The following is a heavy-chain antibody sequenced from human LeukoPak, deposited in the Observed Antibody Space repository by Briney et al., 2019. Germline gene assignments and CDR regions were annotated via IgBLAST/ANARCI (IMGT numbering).Heavy chain of an antibody. V-gene: IGHV1-69*06. CDR3: ASDRRSTSDTFDY. CDR1: GGTFSSYA. Sequence: GSSVKVSCKASGGTFSSYAISWVRQAPGQGLEWMGGIIPIFGTANYARKFQGRVTITADKSTSTAYMELSSLRSEDTAVYYCASDRRSTSDTFDYWGQGTLVTVSS. D-gene: IGHD2-2*01. J-gene: IGHJ4*02. CDR2: IIPIFGTA.